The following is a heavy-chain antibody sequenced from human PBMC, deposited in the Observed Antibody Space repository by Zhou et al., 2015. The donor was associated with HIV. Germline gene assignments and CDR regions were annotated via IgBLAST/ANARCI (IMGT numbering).Heavy chain of an antibody. D-gene: IGHD2-15*01. CDR2: ITPLFGTT. CDR1: GGTFNNYA. J-gene: IGHJ1*01. CDR3: ARGDGVGYCVGGGRCYSGDLQH. Sequence: QVELVQSGAEVKKPGSSVKVSCKASGGTFNNYAINWVRQAPGQGLEWMGRITPLFGTTNYAQRFQGRVTITADESTSTAYMDLSSLRSEDTAVYYCARGDGVGYCVGGGRCYSGDLQHWGQGTLVTVSS. V-gene: IGHV1-69*18.